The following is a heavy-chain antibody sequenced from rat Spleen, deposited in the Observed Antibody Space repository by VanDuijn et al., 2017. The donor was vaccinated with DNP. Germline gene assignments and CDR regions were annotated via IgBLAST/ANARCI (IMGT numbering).Heavy chain of an antibody. J-gene: IGHJ2*01. Sequence: EVQLVASGGGLVQPGRSLKLSCAASGFTFSNYDMAWVRQAPTKGLEWVASIDTSGGYTYYRDSVKGRFIVSRDNAKSTLYLQMDSLRSEDTATDCCERLGPHYFDYWGQGVMVTVSS. CDR2: IDTSGGYT. CDR1: GFTFSNYD. V-gene: IGHV5-25*01. CDR3: ERLGPHYFDY. D-gene: IGHD4-1*01.